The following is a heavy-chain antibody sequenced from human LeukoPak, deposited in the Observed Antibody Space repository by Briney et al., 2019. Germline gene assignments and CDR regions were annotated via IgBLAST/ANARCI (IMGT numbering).Heavy chain of an antibody. D-gene: IGHD4/OR15-4a*01. CDR2: IYSDNT. CDR1: GFTVSSNS. CDR3: ARQAGAYSHPYDY. J-gene: IGHJ4*02. V-gene: IGHV3-53*01. Sequence: GGSLRLSCTVSGFTVSSNSMSWVRQAPGKGLEWVSFIYSDNTHYSDSVKGRFTISRDNSKNTLYLQMNSLRAEDTAVYYCARQAGAYSHPYDYWGQGTLVTVSS.